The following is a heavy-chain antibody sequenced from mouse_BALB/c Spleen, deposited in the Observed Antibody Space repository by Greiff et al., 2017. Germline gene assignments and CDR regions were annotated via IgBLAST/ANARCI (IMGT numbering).Heavy chain of an antibody. CDR1: GFTFSSYA. CDR2: ISSGGSYT. D-gene: IGHD4-1*01. Sequence: EVKVVESGGGLVKPGGSLKLSCAASGFTFSSYAMSWVRQTPEKRLEWVATISSGGSYTYYPDSVKGRFTISRDNAKNTLYLQMSSLRSEDTAMYYCARPLTGTFFAYWGQGTLVTVSA. J-gene: IGHJ3*01. CDR3: ARPLTGTFFAY. V-gene: IGHV5-9-3*01.